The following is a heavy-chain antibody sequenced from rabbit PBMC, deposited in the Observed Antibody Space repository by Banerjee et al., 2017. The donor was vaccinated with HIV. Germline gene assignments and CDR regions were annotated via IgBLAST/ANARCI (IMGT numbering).Heavy chain of an antibody. CDR1: GFDLSSYYY. J-gene: IGHJ3*01. D-gene: IGHD1-1*01. CDR2: IYTSSGST. V-gene: IGHV1S40*01. CDR3: ARDLTNVIGWNFGL. Sequence: QSLEESGGDLVKPGASLTLTCTVSGFDLSSYYYMCWVRQAPGKGLEWIACIYTSSGSTYYASWAKGRFTISKTSSTTVTLQMTSLTGADTATYFCARDLTNVIGWNFGLWGQGTLVTVS.